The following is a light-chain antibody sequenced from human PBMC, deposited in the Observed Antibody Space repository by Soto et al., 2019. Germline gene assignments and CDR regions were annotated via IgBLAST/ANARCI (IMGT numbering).Light chain of an antibody. CDR2: EVS. J-gene: IGLJ1*01. Sequence: SVLTQPASVSGSPGQSITFSCTGTSSDIGTFDYVSWYQHHPGKAPKLMIYEVSNRPSGVSNRFSGSKSGNTASLTISGLQAEDEADYYCSSYSTGSTLYVFGTGTKLTVL. V-gene: IGLV2-14*01. CDR1: SSDIGTFDY. CDR3: SSYSTGSTLYV.